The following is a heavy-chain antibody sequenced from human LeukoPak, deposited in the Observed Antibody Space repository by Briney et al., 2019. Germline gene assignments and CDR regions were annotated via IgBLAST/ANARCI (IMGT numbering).Heavy chain of an antibody. CDR1: GGSISSSAYY. Sequence: SETLSLTCTVSGGSISSSAYYWGWIRQPPGKGLEWIGIIYYTGSAYYSPSLKSRVTISVDTSKNQFSLNLTSVTAADTAVYYCARRYYGSGSYFWFDPWGQGTLVTVSS. CDR3: ARRYYGSGSYFWFDP. D-gene: IGHD3-10*01. J-gene: IGHJ5*02. CDR2: IYYTGSA. V-gene: IGHV4-39*07.